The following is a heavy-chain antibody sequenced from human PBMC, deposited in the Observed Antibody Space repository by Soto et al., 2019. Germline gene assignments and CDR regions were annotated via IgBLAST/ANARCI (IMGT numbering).Heavy chain of an antibody. Sequence: QVQLVQSGAEVKKPGSSVKVSCKASGGTFSSYTISRVRQAPGQGLEWMGRILPILGIANYAEKFQGRVTITADESTIPAHMELSRLRSEDTAVYYCAREGQWLVRHNYYHCGMDVWGQGTTVTVPS. J-gene: IGHJ6*02. CDR2: ILPILGIA. CDR3: AREGQWLVRHNYYHCGMDV. CDR1: GGTFSSYT. D-gene: IGHD6-19*01. V-gene: IGHV1-69*02.